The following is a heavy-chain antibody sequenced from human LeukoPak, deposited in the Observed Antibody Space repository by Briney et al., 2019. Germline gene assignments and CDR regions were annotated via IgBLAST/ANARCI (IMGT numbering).Heavy chain of an antibody. J-gene: IGHJ5*01. CDR3: ANDLPGKVWFDS. CDR2: ISRSGDST. D-gene: IGHD1-14*01. CDR1: GSSFSSYS. Sequence: GGSLRLSCAASGSSFSSYSMTWARQAPGKGLEWVSSISRSGDSTYYADSVKGRFTISRDNSKNIVCLQMDSLRVEDTALYYCANDLPGKVWFDSWGQGTLVIVSS. V-gene: IGHV3-23*01.